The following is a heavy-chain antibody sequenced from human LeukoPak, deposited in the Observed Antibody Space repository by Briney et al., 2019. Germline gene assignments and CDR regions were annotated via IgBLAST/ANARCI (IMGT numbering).Heavy chain of an antibody. Sequence: GASVKVSCKASGYTFAGYYMHWVRQAPGQGLEWMGRINPNSGGTNYAQKFQGRVTMTRDTSISTAYMELSRLRSDDTAVYYCARARVGVNYFDYWGQGTLVTVSS. D-gene: IGHD2-8*01. CDR1: GYTFAGYY. J-gene: IGHJ4*02. CDR2: INPNSGGT. CDR3: ARARVGVNYFDY. V-gene: IGHV1-2*06.